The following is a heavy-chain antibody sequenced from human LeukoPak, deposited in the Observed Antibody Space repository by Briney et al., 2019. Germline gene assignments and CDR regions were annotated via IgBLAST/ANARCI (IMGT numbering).Heavy chain of an antibody. D-gene: IGHD4-23*01. CDR3: AGSPYGGNSEI. V-gene: IGHV3-74*01. Sequence: HGGSLRLSCAASGFTFSTYWMHWFRQAPGKGLVWVSRIIGDGSITDYEDSVKGRFTISRDNAKNTLYLQMNSLRAEDTAVYYCAGSPYGGNSEIWGRGTMVTVSA. J-gene: IGHJ3*02. CDR1: GFTFSTYW. CDR2: IIGDGSIT.